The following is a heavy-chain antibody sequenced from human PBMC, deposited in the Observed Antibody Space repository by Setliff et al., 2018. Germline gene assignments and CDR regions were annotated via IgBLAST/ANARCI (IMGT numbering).Heavy chain of an antibody. CDR2: IIPVFRTA. Sequence: GASVKVSCKASGGTFRTDGFSWVRQAPGQGLEWMGRIIPVFRTANYVQRFRGRVTITADEVARTAYMELSTLRSEDTAVYYCARDTRDKYDSSGYYLSLDSWGQGSLVTVSS. CDR1: GGTFRTDG. J-gene: IGHJ4*02. CDR3: ARDTRDKYDSSGYYLSLDS. V-gene: IGHV1-69*13. D-gene: IGHD3-22*01.